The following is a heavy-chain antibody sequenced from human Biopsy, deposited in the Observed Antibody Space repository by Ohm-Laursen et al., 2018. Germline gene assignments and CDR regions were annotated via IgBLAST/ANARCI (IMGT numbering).Heavy chain of an antibody. D-gene: IGHD5-18*01. Sequence: SDTLSLTCTVSGGSIGSDYWAWIRQSPGKGLEWIGRFYSSGSSSYNPSLKSRVTMSIDASMNQFSLKLTSVTAADTAVYYCAKARTLDTAIDFDYWGQGTLVTVSS. J-gene: IGHJ4*02. CDR3: AKARTLDTAIDFDY. CDR1: GGSIGSDY. CDR2: FYSSGSS. V-gene: IGHV4-4*07.